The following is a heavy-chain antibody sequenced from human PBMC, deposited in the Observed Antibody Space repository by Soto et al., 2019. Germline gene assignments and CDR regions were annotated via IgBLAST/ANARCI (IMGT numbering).Heavy chain of an antibody. CDR2: IYYSGST. CDR1: GGSISSSSYY. D-gene: IGHD2-8*01. Sequence: SETLTLTCTVSGGSISSSSYYWGWIRQPPGKGLEWIGSIYYSGSTYYNPSLKSRVTISVDTSKNQFSLKLSSVTAADTAVYYCARQGYCTNGVCYPNIAVALIRYWGQGTLVTVSS. J-gene: IGHJ4*02. CDR3: ARQGYCTNGVCYPNIAVALIRY. V-gene: IGHV4-39*01.